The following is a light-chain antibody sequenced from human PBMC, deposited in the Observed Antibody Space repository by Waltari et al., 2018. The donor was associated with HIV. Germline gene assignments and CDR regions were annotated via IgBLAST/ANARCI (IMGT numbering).Light chain of an antibody. CDR1: SSDVGGYNF. V-gene: IGLV2-23*02. Sequence: QSALTQPASVSGSPGQSITVSCTGTSSDVGGYNFVSWYQQHPGKAPKLIIFDVFKRPAGVSERFDGARSGNTASLTVSGLQAEDEADYDCCSYAGSRTWVFGGGTALTVL. CDR2: DVF. J-gene: IGLJ3*02. CDR3: CSYAGSRTWV.